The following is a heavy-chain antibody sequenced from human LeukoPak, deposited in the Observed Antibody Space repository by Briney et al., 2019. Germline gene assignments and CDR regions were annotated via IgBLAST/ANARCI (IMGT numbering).Heavy chain of an antibody. D-gene: IGHD3-22*01. CDR1: DDSITSSDHF. Sequence: SETLSLTCIVSDDSITSSDHFCGCTRQPPGKGLGWIGSVYYSVNTYSNPSLRSRVSISVDPSKNQFSLKVASVTAADTAVYFCASHGATMLVVENWGQGTLVTVSS. J-gene: IGHJ4*02. CDR2: VYYSVNT. V-gene: IGHV4-39*01. CDR3: ASHGATMLVVEN.